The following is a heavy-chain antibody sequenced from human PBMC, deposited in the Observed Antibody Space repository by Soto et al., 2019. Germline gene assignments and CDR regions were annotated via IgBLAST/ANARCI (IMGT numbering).Heavy chain of an antibody. D-gene: IGHD6-19*01. CDR2: ISSYGADT. Sequence: EVQLVESGGTLVQPGGSLRLSCSASGFTFNSYAMHWVRQAPGKGLEFVSAISSYGADTYYADSVKGRFAISRDNSKNTLYLQMSSRRAEDTALYYCVKEGYMRSDWYGQCDYWGQGALVTVSS. J-gene: IGHJ4*02. V-gene: IGHV3-64D*06. CDR1: GFTFNSYA. CDR3: VKEGYMRSDWYGQCDY.